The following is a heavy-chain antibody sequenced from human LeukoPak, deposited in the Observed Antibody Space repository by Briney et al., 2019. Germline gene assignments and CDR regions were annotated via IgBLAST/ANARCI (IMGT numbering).Heavy chain of an antibody. V-gene: IGHV3-23*01. D-gene: IGHD1-1*01. CDR2: IGTGVNNV. CDR1: GFTFSSSG. Sequence: GASLRLSCAASGFTFSSSGLGWVRHAPGKGLECVSAIGTGVNNVYYADSVKGRFTISRDNSKNTLYLQMNSLRAEDTAVYHCAKTGPYYFDDWGQGILVTVSS. J-gene: IGHJ4*02. CDR3: AKTGPYYFDD.